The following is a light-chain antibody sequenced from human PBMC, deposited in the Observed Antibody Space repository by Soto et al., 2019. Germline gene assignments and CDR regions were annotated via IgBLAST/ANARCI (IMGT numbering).Light chain of an antibody. V-gene: IGKV3-15*01. J-gene: IGKJ5*01. CDR2: GAS. CDR1: QSVSSN. Sequence: EIVMTQSPATLSVSPGERATLSCRASQSVSSNLAWYQQKPGQAPRLLIYGASTRATGITARFSGSGSGTEFTITISSVQSEDFAVYYCQQYNNSPLTFGQGTRLEIK. CDR3: QQYNNSPLT.